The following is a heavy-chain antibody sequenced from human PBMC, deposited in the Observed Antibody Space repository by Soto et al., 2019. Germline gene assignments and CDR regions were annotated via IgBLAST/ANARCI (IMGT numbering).Heavy chain of an antibody. Sequence: QVQLVESGGGVVQPGRSLRLSCAASGFTFSSYGMHWVRQAPGKGLEWVAVISYDGSNKYYADSVKGRFTISRDNSKNTLYLKMNSLRAEDTAVYYCAKDRGYYDSSGYPPTPPDYWGQGTLVTVSS. CDR2: ISYDGSNK. CDR3: AKDRGYYDSSGYPPTPPDY. J-gene: IGHJ4*02. V-gene: IGHV3-30*18. D-gene: IGHD3-22*01. CDR1: GFTFSSYG.